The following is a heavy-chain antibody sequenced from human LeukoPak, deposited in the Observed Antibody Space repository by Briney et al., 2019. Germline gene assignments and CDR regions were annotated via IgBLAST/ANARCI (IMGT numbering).Heavy chain of an antibody. V-gene: IGHV3-66*01. J-gene: IGHJ4*02. CDR1: GFTVSSNY. D-gene: IGHD3-22*01. Sequence: GGSLRLSCAASGFTVSSNYMSWVRQAPGKGLEWVSVIYSGGSTYYADSVKGRFTISRDNSKNTLYLQMNSLRAEDTAVYYCARATQPADLNYYDSSGYYPTYFDYWGQGTLVTVSS. CDR2: IYSGGST. CDR3: ARATQPADLNYYDSSGYYPTYFDY.